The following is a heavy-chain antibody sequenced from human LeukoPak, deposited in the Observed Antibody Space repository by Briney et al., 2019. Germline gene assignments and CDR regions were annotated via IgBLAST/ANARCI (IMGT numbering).Heavy chain of an antibody. CDR1: GFTFSSYG. J-gene: IGHJ1*01. Sequence: GGSLRLSCAASGFTFSSYGMHWVRQAPGKGLEWVAVIWYDGSNKYYADSVKGRFTISRDNSKNTLYLQMNSLRAEDTAVYYCAKDLYYYDSSGYYSLGQHWARAPWSPSPQ. V-gene: IGHV3-33*06. CDR2: IWYDGSNK. D-gene: IGHD3-22*01. CDR3: AKDLYYYDSSGYYSLGQH.